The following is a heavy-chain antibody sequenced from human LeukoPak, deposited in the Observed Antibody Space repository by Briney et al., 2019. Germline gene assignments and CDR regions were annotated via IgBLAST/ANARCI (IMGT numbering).Heavy chain of an antibody. Sequence: TGGSLRLSCAASGFTFSSYSMNWVRHAPGKGLEWVSSISSSSSYIYYADSVKGRFTISRDNAKNSLYLQMNSLRAEDTAVYYCANFQTVGVKPFEHWGQGTLVTVSS. CDR1: GFTFSSYS. CDR2: ISSSSSYI. J-gene: IGHJ5*02. CDR3: ANFQTVGVKPFEH. V-gene: IGHV3-21*01. D-gene: IGHD1-26*01.